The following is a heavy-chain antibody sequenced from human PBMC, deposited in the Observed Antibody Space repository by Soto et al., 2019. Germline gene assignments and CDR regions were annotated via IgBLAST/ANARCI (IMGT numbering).Heavy chain of an antibody. Sequence: QITLKESGPTLVKPTQTLTLTCTFSGFSLSASGVGVGWIRQPPGKALEWLALIYWDDDKRYSPSLRSRLAIXKXXSKNQVILTMTTMDPVDTATYYCAHEPPGSGYFDYWCQGTLVTVSS. CDR3: AHEPPGSGYFDY. V-gene: IGHV2-5*02. J-gene: IGHJ4*02. D-gene: IGHD2-15*01. CDR1: GFSLSASGVG. CDR2: IYWDDDK.